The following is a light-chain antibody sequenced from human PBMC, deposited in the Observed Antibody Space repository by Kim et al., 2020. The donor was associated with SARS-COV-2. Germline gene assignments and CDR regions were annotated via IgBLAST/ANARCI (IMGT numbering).Light chain of an antibody. V-gene: IGLV3-21*04. J-gene: IGLJ2*01. CDR1: NIGSKS. CDR2: YDS. Sequence: SYELTQPPSVSVAPGKTASITCGGNNIGSKSVHWYQQKPGQAPVVVIYYDSDPPSGIPERFSGSKSGNTATLTISRVEAGDEADYYCQVWDRSSDHRLFGGGTQLTVL. CDR3: QVWDRSSDHRL.